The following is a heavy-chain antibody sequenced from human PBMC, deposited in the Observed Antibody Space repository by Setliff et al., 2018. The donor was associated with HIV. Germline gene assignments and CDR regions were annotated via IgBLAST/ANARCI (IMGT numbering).Heavy chain of an antibody. J-gene: IGHJ4*02. D-gene: IGHD1-1*01. CDR2: INTHTGNP. CDR1: GYTFTDYG. Sequence: VKVSCKASGYTFTDYGINWVRQAPGQGLEWMGWINTHTGNPTYAQGFTGRFVFSLDTSVSTAYLQISSLKAEDTAVYYCARGELDLDYWGQGTLVTVSS. V-gene: IGHV7-4-1*02. CDR3: ARGELDLDY.